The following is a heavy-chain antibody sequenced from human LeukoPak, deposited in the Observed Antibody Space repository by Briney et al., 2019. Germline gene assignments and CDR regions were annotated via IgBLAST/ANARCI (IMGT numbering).Heavy chain of an antibody. CDR3: AKHIGTGYYLHYTFAI. CDR1: GYSFSYYW. V-gene: IGHV5-51*01. D-gene: IGHD3/OR15-3a*01. CDR2: IYPGDSES. J-gene: IGHJ3*02. Sequence: GESLKISCKGSGYSFSYYWIGWVRQMPGKGLGWMGIIYPGDSESRDCPSFVGQVISSADKSITTAYLHWNSLKASHTAIYYCAKHIGTGYYLHYTFAIWGQGTMVTVSS.